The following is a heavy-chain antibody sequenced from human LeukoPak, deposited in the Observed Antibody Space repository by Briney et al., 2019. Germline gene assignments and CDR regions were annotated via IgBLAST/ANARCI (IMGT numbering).Heavy chain of an antibody. CDR1: GYSISSGYY. D-gene: IGHD5-24*01. CDR3: ARVTGDGYNYAFDY. CDR2: IYHSGST. V-gene: IGHV4-38-2*02. J-gene: IGHJ4*02. Sequence: PSETLSLTCTVSGYSISSGYYWGWIRPPPGKGLEWIGSIYHSGSTYYSLSLKSRVTISVDTSKNQFSLKLSSVTAADTAVYYCARVTGDGYNYAFDYWGQGTLVTVSS.